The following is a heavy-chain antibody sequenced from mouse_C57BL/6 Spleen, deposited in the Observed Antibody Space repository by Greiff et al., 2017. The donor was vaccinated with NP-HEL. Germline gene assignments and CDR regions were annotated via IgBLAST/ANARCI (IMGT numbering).Heavy chain of an antibody. CDR3: AREGDYSKYYFDY. Sequence: EVQLVESGGDLVKPGGSLKLSCAASGFTFSSYGMSWVRQTPDKRLEWVATISSGGSYTYYPDSVKGRFTISRDNAKNTLYLQMSSLKSEDTAMYYCAREGDYSKYYFDYWGQGTTLTVSS. D-gene: IGHD2-5*01. V-gene: IGHV5-6*01. J-gene: IGHJ2*01. CDR1: GFTFSSYG. CDR2: ISSGGSYT.